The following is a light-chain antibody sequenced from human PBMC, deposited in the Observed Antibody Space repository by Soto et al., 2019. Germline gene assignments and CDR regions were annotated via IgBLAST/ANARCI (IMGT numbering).Light chain of an antibody. Sequence: QSALTQPASVSGSPGRSVTISCTGTSSDVGDFNYVSWYQHLPGRAPKLIIYDVTNRPSGISYRFSASKSGRTASLTISALQAEDEAYYYCSAYSSSTANVVFGGGTKLTVL. V-gene: IGLV2-14*03. CDR1: SSDVGDFNY. CDR3: SAYSSSTANVV. J-gene: IGLJ2*01. CDR2: DVT.